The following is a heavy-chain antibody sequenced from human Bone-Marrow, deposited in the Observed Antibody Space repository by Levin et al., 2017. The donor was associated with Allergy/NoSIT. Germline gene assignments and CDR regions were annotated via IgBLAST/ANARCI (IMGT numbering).Heavy chain of an antibody. CDR1: GFTFSGYW. CDR3: ARNGAWSFEF. D-gene: IGHD2-8*01. Sequence: GESLKISCASSGFTFSGYWMAWVRQAPGKGLVWVANINRDGGDGYYVDSVKGRFTISRDNARNSLDLQMNSLRVEDTAVYYCARNGAWSFEFWGQGTLVTVSS. CDR2: INRDGGDG. V-gene: IGHV3-7*02. J-gene: IGHJ4*02.